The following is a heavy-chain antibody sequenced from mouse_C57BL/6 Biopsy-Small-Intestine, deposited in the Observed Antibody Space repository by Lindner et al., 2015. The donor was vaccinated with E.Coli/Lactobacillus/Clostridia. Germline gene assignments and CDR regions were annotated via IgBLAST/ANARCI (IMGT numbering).Heavy chain of an antibody. CDR3: ARVGRMRYYGSRPHPHSY. CDR1: GGTISSYP. D-gene: IGHD2-2*01. Sequence: SVKVSCKASGGTISSYPISWVRQAPGQGLEWMGRIIPILGTTDYAQRFQGRVTITADESTSTTYMEMSSLRSEDTAVYYCARVGRMRYYGSRPHPHSYWGQGTLVTVSS. CDR2: IIPILGTT. J-gene: IGHJ4*01. V-gene: IGHV1-81*01.